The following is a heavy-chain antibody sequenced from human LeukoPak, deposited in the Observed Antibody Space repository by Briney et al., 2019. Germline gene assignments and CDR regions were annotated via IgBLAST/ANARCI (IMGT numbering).Heavy chain of an antibody. CDR2: INSDGSST. D-gene: IGHD3-3*01. Sequence: GGSLRLSCAASGFTFSRYYMHWVRQAPGKGLVWVSRINSDGSSTTYADSVKGRFTISRDNAKNTLYLQMNSLRAEDTAVYYCARGPPGFWSVMDVWGKGTTVTVSS. CDR3: ARGPPGFWSVMDV. V-gene: IGHV3-74*01. J-gene: IGHJ6*03. CDR1: GFTFSRYY.